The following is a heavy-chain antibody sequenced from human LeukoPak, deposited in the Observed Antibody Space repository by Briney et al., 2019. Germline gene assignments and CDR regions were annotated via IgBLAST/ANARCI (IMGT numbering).Heavy chain of an antibody. D-gene: IGHD1-1*01. J-gene: IGHJ5*02. V-gene: IGHV1-2*02. CDR2: INPNRGGT. CDR1: GYTFTGYY. CDR3: ARAGDWNDAFVWFDP. Sequence: ASVKVSCKASGYTFTGYYMHWVRQAPGQGLEWMGWINPNRGGTNYARNFQGRVTMTRDTSITTAYMELSRLRSDDTAVYYCARAGDWNDAFVWFDPWGQGTLVTVSP.